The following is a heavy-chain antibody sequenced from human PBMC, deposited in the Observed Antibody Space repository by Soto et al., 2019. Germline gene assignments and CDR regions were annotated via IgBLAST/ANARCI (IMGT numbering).Heavy chain of an antibody. Sequence: QVTLKASGPVLVKPTETLTLTCTVSGFALSNARMGVSWIRQPPAKALEWLGHIFSNDEKSYITSLKSRLTISKDTSKSQVVLTMTNMDPVDTATYSCARTKLTDIVVVPAYDYWGQGTLVTVSS. CDR1: GFALSNARMG. V-gene: IGHV2-26*01. D-gene: IGHD2-2*01. CDR3: ARTKLTDIVVVPAYDY. J-gene: IGHJ4*02. CDR2: IFSNDEK.